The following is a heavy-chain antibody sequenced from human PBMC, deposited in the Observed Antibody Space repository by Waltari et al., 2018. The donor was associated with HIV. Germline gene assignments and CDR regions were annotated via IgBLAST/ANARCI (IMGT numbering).Heavy chain of an antibody. CDR2: IYRSGST. Sequence: AQLQESGPGLVKPSETLSLTCPVSDYSISSGYSWGWTRQPPGKGLGWICSIYRSGSTDCDPSLKRRVTISVDTSKTQFSLKLSSVTAADTAVYYCARERGGYDILTGYWEVDVWGQGTTVTVSS. D-gene: IGHD3-9*01. CDR3: ARERGGYDILTGYWEVDV. CDR1: DYSISSGYS. V-gene: IGHV4-38-2*02. J-gene: IGHJ6*02.